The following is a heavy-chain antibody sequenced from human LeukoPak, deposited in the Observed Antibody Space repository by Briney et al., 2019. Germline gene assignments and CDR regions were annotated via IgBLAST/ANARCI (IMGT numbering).Heavy chain of an antibody. CDR2: IYSGGGT. D-gene: IGHD3-22*01. Sequence: GGSLRLSWAASGFSVSSNYMSWVRQVPEKGLEWVSVIYSGGGTYYADSVKGRFTISRDNSKNTLYLQMNSLRAEDTAVYYCARPGESSGYWVVYWGQGTLVTVSS. CDR3: ARPGESSGYWVVY. V-gene: IGHV3-66*02. J-gene: IGHJ4*02. CDR1: GFSVSSNY.